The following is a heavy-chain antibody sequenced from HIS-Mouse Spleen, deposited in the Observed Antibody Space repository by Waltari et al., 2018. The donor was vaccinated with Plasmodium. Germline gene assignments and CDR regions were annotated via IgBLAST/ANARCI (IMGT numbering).Heavy chain of an antibody. D-gene: IGHD3-10*01. CDR2: IYHSGST. Sequence: QVQLQESGPGLVKPSETLSLTCTVSGYSISSGYYWGWIRQPPGRGLEWIGSIYHSGSTYYNPARKSRVTISVDTSKNQFSLKLSSVTAADTAVYYCARVDYGSGDYYYYYGMDVWGQGTTVTVSS. CDR1: GYSISSGYY. J-gene: IGHJ6*02. CDR3: ARVDYGSGDYYYYYGMDV. V-gene: IGHV4-38-2*02.